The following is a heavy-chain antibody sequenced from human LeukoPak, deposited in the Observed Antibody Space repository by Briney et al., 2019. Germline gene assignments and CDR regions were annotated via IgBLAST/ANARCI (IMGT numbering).Heavy chain of an antibody. V-gene: IGHV4-34*01. CDR2: INHSGST. J-gene: IGHJ4*02. D-gene: IGHD7-27*01. CDR3: ARLGLGSY. CDR1: GGSFSCYY. Sequence: SETLSLTCAVYGGSFSCYYWSWIRQPPGKGLEWIGEINHSGSTNYNPSLKSRVTISVDTSKNQFSLKLSSVTAADTAVYYCARLGLGSYWGQGTLVTVSS.